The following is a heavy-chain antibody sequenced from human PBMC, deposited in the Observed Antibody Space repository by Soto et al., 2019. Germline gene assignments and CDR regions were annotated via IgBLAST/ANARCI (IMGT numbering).Heavy chain of an antibody. Sequence: QVQLQESGPGLVKPSETLSLTCTVSSDSITNYYWSWIRQSPGKGLEWIGYIHDSGRSNYNPSLKSRVKISVDTSNKQFSLKLNSVTAADTAVYYCARVGGTMGWYWGQGTLVTVSS. CDR1: SDSITNYY. CDR3: ARVGGTMGWY. D-gene: IGHD2-15*01. J-gene: IGHJ4*02. CDR2: IHDSGRS. V-gene: IGHV4-59*01.